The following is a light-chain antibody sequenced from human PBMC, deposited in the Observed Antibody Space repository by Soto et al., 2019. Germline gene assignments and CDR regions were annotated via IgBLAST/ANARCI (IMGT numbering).Light chain of an antibody. CDR1: QTISTY. Sequence: DIQMTPSPTPLSASVGETETITCRASQTISTYLNWYQQKPGKAPKLLIYGASSLQSGVPSRFSGSGSGTDFTLTISSLQPEDFGTYYCQQSFSTPRTFGQGTKVHIK. V-gene: IGKV1-39*01. J-gene: IGKJ1*01. CDR3: QQSFSTPRT. CDR2: GAS.